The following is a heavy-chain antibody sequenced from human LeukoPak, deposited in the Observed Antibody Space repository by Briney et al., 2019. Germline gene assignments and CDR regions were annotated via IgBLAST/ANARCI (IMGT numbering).Heavy chain of an antibody. Sequence: GGSLRLSCAASGFIFSRYGMTWVRQAPGKGLEWVANTQQDGSEKHYVDSVKGRFTISRDNAKNSLYLQMNSLRAEDTAVYYCARDLGGAGDYWGQGTLVTVSS. V-gene: IGHV3-7*01. J-gene: IGHJ4*02. D-gene: IGHD1-26*01. CDR3: ARDLGGAGDY. CDR1: GFIFSRYG. CDR2: TQQDGSEK.